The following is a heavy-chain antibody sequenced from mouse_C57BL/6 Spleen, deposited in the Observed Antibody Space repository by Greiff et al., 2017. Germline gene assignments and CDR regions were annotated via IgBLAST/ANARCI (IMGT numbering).Heavy chain of an antibody. V-gene: IGHV1-26*01. CDR2: INPNNGGT. CDR3: APIDYGYDEGGYAMDY. CDR1: GYTFTDYY. J-gene: IGHJ4*01. Sequence: EVQLQQSGPELVKPGASVKISCKASGYTFTDYYMNWVKQSHGKSLEWIGDINPNNGGTSYNQKFTGKATLTVDKSSSTAYMELRSLTSEDSAVYYCAPIDYGYDEGGYAMDYWGQGTSVTVSS. D-gene: IGHD2-2*01.